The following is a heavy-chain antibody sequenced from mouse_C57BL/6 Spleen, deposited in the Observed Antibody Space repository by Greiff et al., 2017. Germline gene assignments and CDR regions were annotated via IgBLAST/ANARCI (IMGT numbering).Heavy chain of an antibody. D-gene: IGHD1-2*01. J-gene: IGHJ2*01. V-gene: IGHV5-17*01. CDR2: ISSGSSTN. CDR3: TRARRYGFYYFDD. Sequence: EVKLMESGGGLVKPGGSLKFSCAASGFTFSDYGMHWVRQAPEKGLEWVAYISSGSSTNYYADTVKGRFTISRDNAKNTLFLQMTSLRSEDTALYYCTRARRYGFYYFDDWGPGTTLTVSS. CDR1: GFTFSDYG.